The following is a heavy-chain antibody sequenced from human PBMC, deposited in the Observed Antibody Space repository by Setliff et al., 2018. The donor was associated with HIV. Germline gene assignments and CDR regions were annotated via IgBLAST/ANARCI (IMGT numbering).Heavy chain of an antibody. CDR2: INPNNGGT. Sequence: GASVKVSCKASGYTFTGYYMHWVRQAPGQGLEWMGWINPNNGGTNYAQKLQGRVTMTTDTSTSTAYMELRSLRSDDTAVYYCASDRVDVRPREYFQHWGQGTLVTVSS. D-gene: IGHD2-15*01. CDR1: GYTFTGYY. J-gene: IGHJ1*01. CDR3: ASDRVDVRPREYFQH. V-gene: IGHV1-2*02.